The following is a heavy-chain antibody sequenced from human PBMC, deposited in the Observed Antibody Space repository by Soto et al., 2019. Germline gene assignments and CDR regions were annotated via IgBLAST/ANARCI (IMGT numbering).Heavy chain of an antibody. CDR1: GFTFSSHP. J-gene: IGHJ4*02. D-gene: IGHD1-1*01. V-gene: IGHV3-23*01. CDR2: ITPDGGVT. CDR3: GVQLMAAGSYDF. Sequence: GGSLRLSCAASGFTFSSHPMSWVRQAPGKGLEWAASITPDGGVTYYADSMRGRFTISRDNSRNTLYLQMYNLRGEDTAVYFCGVQLMAAGSYDFWGQGTLVTVSS.